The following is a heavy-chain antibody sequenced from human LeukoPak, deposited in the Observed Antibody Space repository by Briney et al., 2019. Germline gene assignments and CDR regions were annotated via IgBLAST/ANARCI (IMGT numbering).Heavy chain of an antibody. CDR3: AGLSSGYSLAQNYFDY. Sequence: SGPTLVKPTQTLTLTCTFSGFSLSTSGVGVGWIRQPPGKALEWLALIYWDDDKRYSPSLKSRLTITKDTSKNQVVLTMTNMDPVDTATYYCAGLSSGYSLAQNYFDYWGQGTLVTVSS. CDR2: IYWDDDK. CDR1: GFSLSTSGVG. D-gene: IGHD3-22*01. V-gene: IGHV2-5*02. J-gene: IGHJ4*02.